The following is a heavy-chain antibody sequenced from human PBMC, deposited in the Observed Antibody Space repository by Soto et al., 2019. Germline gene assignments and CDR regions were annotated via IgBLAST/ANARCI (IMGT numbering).Heavy chain of an antibody. V-gene: IGHV3-74*01. Sequence: GSLRLSCAASGFTFGSNWMHWVRQAPGKGLVWVSRISSDGSRTSYADSVRGRFTISRDNAKNTLYLQMSSLRAEDTAVYYCVGPYSRSWWLLDYWGQGTLVTVSS. D-gene: IGHD6-13*01. CDR3: VGPYSRSWWLLDY. CDR1: GFTFGSNW. CDR2: ISSDGSRT. J-gene: IGHJ4*02.